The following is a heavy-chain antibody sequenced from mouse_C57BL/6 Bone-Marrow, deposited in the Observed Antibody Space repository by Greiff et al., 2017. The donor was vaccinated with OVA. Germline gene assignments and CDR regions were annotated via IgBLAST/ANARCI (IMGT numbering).Heavy chain of an antibody. V-gene: IGHV1-69*01. D-gene: IGHD2-4*01. Sequence: VQLQQPGAELVMPGASVKLSCKASGYTFTSYWMHWVKQRPGQGLEWIGEIDPSDSYTNYNQKFKGKSTLTVDKSSSTAYMQLSSLTSEDSAVYYCARCDYDGYWGQGTTLTVSS. J-gene: IGHJ2*01. CDR1: GYTFTSYW. CDR3: ARCDYDGY. CDR2: IDPSDSYT.